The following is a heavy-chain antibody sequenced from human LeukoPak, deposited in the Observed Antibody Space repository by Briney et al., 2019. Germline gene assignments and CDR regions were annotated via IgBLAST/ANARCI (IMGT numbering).Heavy chain of an antibody. J-gene: IGHJ6*03. D-gene: IGHD3-10*01. CDR1: GGSFSGYY. CDR2: INHSGST. CDR3: ARAKRSYGSGTYYNPYHMDV. V-gene: IGHV4-34*01. Sequence: SETLSLTCAVYGGSFSGYYWSWIRQPPGKGLEWIGEINHSGSTNYNPSLKSRVTILVDTSKNQFSLKLSSVTAADTAVYYCARAKRSYGSGTYYNPYHMDVWGKGTTVTVSS.